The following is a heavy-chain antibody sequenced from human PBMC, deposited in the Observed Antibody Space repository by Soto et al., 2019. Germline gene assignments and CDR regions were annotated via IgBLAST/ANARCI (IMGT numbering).Heavy chain of an antibody. D-gene: IGHD3-16*02. CDR3: AMVDNYVIPTPQDV. J-gene: IGHJ6*02. CDR1: GYIFVNYG. CDR2: ISPYSGNP. Sequence: QVQLVQSGDEVRKPGSSVKVSCKASGYIFVNYGIAWVRQAPGQGLEWMGWISPYSGNPHYASKVQDRLTMTTDTSASTAYMDLGSLTSDDTAVYYCAMVDNYVIPTPQDVWGQGTTVTVSS. V-gene: IGHV1-18*01.